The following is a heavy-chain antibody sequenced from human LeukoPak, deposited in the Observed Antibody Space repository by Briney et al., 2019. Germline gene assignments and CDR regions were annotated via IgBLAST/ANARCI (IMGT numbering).Heavy chain of an antibody. J-gene: IGHJ6*03. D-gene: IGHD3-10*01. Sequence: GGTLRLSCAASGFTFSSYGMSWVRQAPGKGLEWVSAISGSGGSTYYADSVKGRFTISRDNSKNTLYLQMNSLRAEDTAVYYCAKAYGSGPYYYYYMDVWGKGTTVTVSS. V-gene: IGHV3-23*01. CDR2: ISGSGGST. CDR1: GFTFSSYG. CDR3: AKAYGSGPYYYYYMDV.